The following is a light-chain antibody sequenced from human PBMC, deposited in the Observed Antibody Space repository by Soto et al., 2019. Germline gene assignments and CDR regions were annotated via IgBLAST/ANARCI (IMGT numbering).Light chain of an antibody. J-gene: IGKJ1*01. CDR2: AAS. CDR1: QGIRND. CDR3: LQDYSYPWT. V-gene: IGKV1-6*01. Sequence: AIQLTQSPSSLSASVGDRVTITCRASQGIRNDLGWYQQKPGKAPKLLIYAASSLQSGVPSRFSGSASGTDFTLTISSLQPEDFVTYYCLQDYSYPWTFGQGTKVEIK.